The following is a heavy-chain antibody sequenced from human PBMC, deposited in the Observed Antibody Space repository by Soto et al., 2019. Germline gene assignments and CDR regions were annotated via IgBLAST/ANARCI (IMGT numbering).Heavy chain of an antibody. CDR2: INHSGST. CDR3: ARDAHGDYDEPTDY. V-gene: IGHV4-34*01. J-gene: IGHJ4*02. D-gene: IGHD4-17*01. CDR1: GGSFSGYY. Sequence: SETLSLTCAVYGGSFSGYYWSWIRQPPGKGLEWIGEINHSGSTNYNPSLKSRVTISVDTSKNQLSLKLSSVTAADTAVYYCARDAHGDYDEPTDYWGQGTLVTVSS.